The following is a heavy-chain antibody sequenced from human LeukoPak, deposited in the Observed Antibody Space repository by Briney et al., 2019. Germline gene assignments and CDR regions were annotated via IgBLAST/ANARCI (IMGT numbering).Heavy chain of an antibody. V-gene: IGHV3-33*06. CDR2: IWHDGSNK. CDR1: GFTFSDYG. Sequence: GGSLRLSCAASGFTFSDYGMHWVRQAPGKGLEWVAVIWHDGSNKYYADSVQGRFTISRDSSKNTLYLQMNSLRAEDTAVYYCAKDGDAGTSYYFYYMDVWGKGTTVTISS. J-gene: IGHJ6*03. CDR3: AKDGDAGTSYYFYYMDV. D-gene: IGHD7-27*01.